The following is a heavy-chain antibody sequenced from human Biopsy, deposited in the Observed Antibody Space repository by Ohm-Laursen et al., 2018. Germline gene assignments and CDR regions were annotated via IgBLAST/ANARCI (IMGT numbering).Heavy chain of an antibody. D-gene: IGHD2-15*01. CDR3: ARARDDFVVVPAAFFDF. V-gene: IGHV3-11*01. CDR2: ISSSGATI. J-gene: IGHJ4*02. Sequence: SLRLSCAASGFTFSDHHMAWVRQAPGKGLEWLSYISSSGATIKYADSVKGRFTIPRDNAKNSLYLRMNSLRAEDTAVYFCARARDDFVVVPAAFFDFWGQGTLVTVSS. CDR1: GFTFSDHH.